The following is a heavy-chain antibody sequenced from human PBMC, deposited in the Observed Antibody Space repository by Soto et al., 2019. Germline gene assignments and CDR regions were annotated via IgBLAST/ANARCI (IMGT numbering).Heavy chain of an antibody. CDR2: IIPIFGTA. Sequence: GASVKVSCKASGGTFSSYAISWVRQAPGQGLEWMGGIIPIFGTANYEQKFQGRVTITADESTSTAYMELSSLRSEDTAVYYCASFGDYEMDVWGQGTTVTVSS. D-gene: IGHD3-10*01. J-gene: IGHJ6*02. CDR1: GGTFSSYA. V-gene: IGHV1-69*13. CDR3: ASFGDYEMDV.